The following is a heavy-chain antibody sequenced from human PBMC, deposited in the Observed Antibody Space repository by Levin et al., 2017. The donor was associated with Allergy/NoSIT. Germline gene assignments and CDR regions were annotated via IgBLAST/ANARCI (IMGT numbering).Heavy chain of an antibody. D-gene: IGHD2/OR15-2a*01. CDR1: GFTFSSYA. CDR2: ISGSGGTT. J-gene: IGHJ4*02. V-gene: IGHV3-23*01. Sequence: QSGESLKISCAASGFTFSSYAMSWVRQAPGKGLEWVSTISGSGGTTYYADSVKGRFTISRDNSKNTLYLQMNSLRAEDTAVYYCAKRGFLDYWGQGTLVTVSS. CDR3: AKRGFLDY.